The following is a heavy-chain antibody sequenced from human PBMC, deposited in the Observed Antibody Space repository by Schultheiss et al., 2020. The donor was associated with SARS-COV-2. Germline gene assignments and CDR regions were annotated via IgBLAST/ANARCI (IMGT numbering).Heavy chain of an antibody. CDR3: ARSAVTTESVSDY. J-gene: IGHJ4*02. Sequence: GGSLRLSCAASGFTFSSYAMHWVRQAPGKGLEWVAVISYDGNNTFYADSVKGRFTISRDNTKSSVFLQMNSLRAEDTAVYYCARSAVTTESVSDYWGQGTVVTVSS. CDR1: GFTFSSYA. D-gene: IGHD4-17*01. V-gene: IGHV3-30*04. CDR2: ISYDGNNT.